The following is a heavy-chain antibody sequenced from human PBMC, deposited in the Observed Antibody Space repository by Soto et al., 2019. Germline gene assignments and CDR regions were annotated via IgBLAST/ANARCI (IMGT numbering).Heavy chain of an antibody. D-gene: IGHD1-20*01. J-gene: IGHJ4*02. Sequence: GGSLRLSCAASGFNVGAFAVNWVRQAPGKGLEWVSGISVSDAFIYYADSVRGRFSISRDASENILYLQMNSLRVDDTALYYCTRGTVAGITGLDYWGPGTLVTVPQ. CDR1: GFNVGAFA. CDR3: TRGTVAGITGLDY. V-gene: IGHV3-23*01. CDR2: ISVSDAFI.